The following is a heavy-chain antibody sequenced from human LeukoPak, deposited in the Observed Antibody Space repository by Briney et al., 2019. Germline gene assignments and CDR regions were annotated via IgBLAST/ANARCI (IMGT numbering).Heavy chain of an antibody. J-gene: IGHJ4*02. CDR1: GYTFTSYA. D-gene: IGHD1-14*01. V-gene: IGHV1-2*02. Sequence: ASVKVSCKASGYTFTSYAMHWVRQAPGQGLEWMGWINPNSGGTNYAQKFQGRVTMTRDTSISTAYMELSRLRSDDTAVYHCARNRRETAGDYWGQGTLVTVSS. CDR2: INPNSGGT. CDR3: ARNRRETAGDY.